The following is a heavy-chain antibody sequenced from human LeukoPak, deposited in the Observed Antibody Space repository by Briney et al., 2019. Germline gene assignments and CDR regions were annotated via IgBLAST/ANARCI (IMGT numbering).Heavy chain of an antibody. V-gene: IGHV3-23*01. CDR2: ITASGGRT. CDR1: GFTFSSYA. D-gene: IGHD1-26*01. J-gene: IGHJ4*02. Sequence: GGSLRLSCAASGFTFSSYAMNWVRQAPGKGLEWVSSITASGGRTYYADSVKGRFTMSRDNSKNTRYLQMHSLRAEDTAIYYCAKEYTGTFSPFPSYFDNWGQGTLVTVSS. CDR3: AKEYTGTFSPFPSYFDN.